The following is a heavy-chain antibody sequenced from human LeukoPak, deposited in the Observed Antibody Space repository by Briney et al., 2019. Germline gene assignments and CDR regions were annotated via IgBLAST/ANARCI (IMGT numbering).Heavy chain of an antibody. D-gene: IGHD3/OR15-3a*01. V-gene: IGHV3-48*02. CDR3: ARDKDWAFDF. Sequence: GGSLRLSCAASGFTFSTYSMYWVRQAPGKGLEWVSYISTSSSGIYFADSVKGRFTISRDNAKNSLYLQMNSLRDEDTAVYFCARDKDWAFDFWGQGTLVTVSS. CDR2: ISTSSSGI. J-gene: IGHJ4*02. CDR1: GFTFSTYS.